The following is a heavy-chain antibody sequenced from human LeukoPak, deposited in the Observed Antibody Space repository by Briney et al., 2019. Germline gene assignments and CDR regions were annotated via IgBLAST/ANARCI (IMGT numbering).Heavy chain of an antibody. D-gene: IGHD6-19*01. J-gene: IGHJ4*02. CDR2: IIPIFGTA. CDR3: ARGVYGSSGFSFDY. V-gene: IGHV1-69*13. Sequence: VASVKVSCKASGGTLSSYAISWVRQAPGQGLEWMGGIIPIFGTANYAQKFQGRVTITADESTSTAYMELSSLRSEDTAVYYCARGVYGSSGFSFDYWGQGTLVTVSS. CDR1: GGTLSSYA.